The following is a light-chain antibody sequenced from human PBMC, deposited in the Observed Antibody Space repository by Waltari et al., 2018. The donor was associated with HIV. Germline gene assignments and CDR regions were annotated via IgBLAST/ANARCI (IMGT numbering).Light chain of an antibody. Sequence: DIQMTQSPSSLSASVGDRVTITCRATQGITNYLAWYQQIPGKVPKLLIYAASTLHSGVPPRFIGSGLGTDFTLTISSLQPEDVATYYCQEYDSAPWTFGQGTKVEVK. J-gene: IGKJ1*01. CDR1: QGITNY. V-gene: IGKV1-27*01. CDR3: QEYDSAPWT. CDR2: AAS.